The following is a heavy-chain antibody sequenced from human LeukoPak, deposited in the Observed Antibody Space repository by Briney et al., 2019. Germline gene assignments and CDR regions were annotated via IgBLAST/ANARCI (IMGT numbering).Heavy chain of an antibody. CDR1: GFTFSGFS. Sequence: GGSLRLSCAASGFTFSGFSMSWVRQSPTEGLEWVANIKQDGSERYYVDSVKGRFTISRDNAKNSLSLQMNNLRVEDTAVYYCARAGSHWHYVYWGQGTVVTVSS. V-gene: IGHV3-7*01. D-gene: IGHD3-10*01. J-gene: IGHJ4*02. CDR3: ARAGSHWHYVY. CDR2: IKQDGSER.